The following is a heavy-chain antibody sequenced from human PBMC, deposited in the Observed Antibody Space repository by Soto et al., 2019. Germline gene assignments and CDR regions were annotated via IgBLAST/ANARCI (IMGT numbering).Heavy chain of an antibody. CDR1: GFTFSSYA. J-gene: IGHJ4*02. Sequence: GGSLRLSCAASGFTFSSYAMHWVRQAPGKGLEWVAVISYDGSNKYYADSVKGRFTISRDNSKNTLYLQMNSLRAEDTAVYYCARDITTDDYGDARPGYWGQGTLVTVSS. V-gene: IGHV3-30-3*01. D-gene: IGHD4-17*01. CDR2: ISYDGSNK. CDR3: ARDITTDDYGDARPGY.